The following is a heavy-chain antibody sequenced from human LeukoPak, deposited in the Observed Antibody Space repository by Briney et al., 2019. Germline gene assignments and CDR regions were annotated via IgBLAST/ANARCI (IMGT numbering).Heavy chain of an antibody. CDR3: ARGLRAHYAFDI. J-gene: IGHJ3*02. CDR2: IYSGGST. D-gene: IGHD2-8*01. CDR1: GFTVSSNY. Sequence: GGSLRLSCAASGFTVSSNYMSWVRQAPGKGLEWVSVIYSGGSTYYADSVKGRSTISRDNSKNTLYLQMNSLRAEDTAVYYCARGLRAHYAFDIWGQGTMVTVSS. V-gene: IGHV3-53*01.